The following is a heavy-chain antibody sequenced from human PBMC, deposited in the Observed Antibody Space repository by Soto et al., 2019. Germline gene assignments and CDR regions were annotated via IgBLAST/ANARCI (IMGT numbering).Heavy chain of an antibody. CDR1: GGTFSTYA. V-gene: IGHV1-69*12. CDR3: ASGIQLWLRRINNWYSG. J-gene: IGHJ4*02. D-gene: IGHD5-18*01. CDR2: IIPRFGTA. Sequence: QVQLVQSGAEVKKPESSVKVSCKAPGGTFSTYAIRWVRQAPGQGLEWMGGIIPRFGTANYAPRFQDRVTITADESTNTVYMELRSLRSEATAVYFCASGIQLWLRRINNWYSGWGQGTLVTVSS.